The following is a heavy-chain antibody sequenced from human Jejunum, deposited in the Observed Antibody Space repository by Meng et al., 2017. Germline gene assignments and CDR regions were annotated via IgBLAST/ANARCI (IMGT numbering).Heavy chain of an antibody. CDR2: MNQDGSQK. CDR3: ATAGDGYNYESRGS. CDR1: GFSFSGNW. D-gene: IGHD5-18*01. Sequence: GGSLRLSCAASGFSFSGNWMTWVRQAPGKGLEWVACMNQDGSQKYYVDSVEGRFTISRDNAKNSQYLQLNSLRIEDTAVYYCATAGDGYNYESRGSWGQGTLVTVSS. V-gene: IGHV3-7*01. J-gene: IGHJ5*02.